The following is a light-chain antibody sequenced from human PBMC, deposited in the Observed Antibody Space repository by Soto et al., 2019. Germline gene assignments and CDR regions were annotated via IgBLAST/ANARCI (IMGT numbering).Light chain of an antibody. CDR1: HSVTTH. V-gene: IGKV3-11*01. J-gene: IGKJ5*01. CDR3: QQRSDSIT. Sequence: EIVLTQSPDTLSLSPGERATLSCWASHSVTTHLAWFQQRPGQTPRLLIYDASTRAPGIPARFSGRGSGADFTLTSGSLEPEDFAVYYCQQRSDSITFGQGTRREI. CDR2: DAS.